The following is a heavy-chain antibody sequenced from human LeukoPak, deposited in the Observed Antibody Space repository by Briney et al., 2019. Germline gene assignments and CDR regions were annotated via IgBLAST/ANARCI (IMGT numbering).Heavy chain of an antibody. V-gene: IGHV3-66*01. Sequence: PGGSLRLSCAASGFTVSSNYMSWVRQAPGKGLEWVSLIYSGGSTYYADSEKGRFTISRDNSKNTLYLQMNSLRAEDTAVYYCAKDWESIVWGSYLAWGQGTLVTVSS. J-gene: IGHJ5*02. CDR3: AKDWESIVWGSYLA. CDR1: GFTVSSNY. D-gene: IGHD3-16*01. CDR2: IYSGGST.